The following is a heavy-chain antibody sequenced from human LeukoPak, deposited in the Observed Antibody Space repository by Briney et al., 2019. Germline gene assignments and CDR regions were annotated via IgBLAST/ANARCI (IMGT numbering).Heavy chain of an antibody. CDR1: GFTVSSNY. CDR3: ARGQSGTPHSYYGMDV. V-gene: IGHV3-53*01. D-gene: IGHD3-10*01. J-gene: IGHJ6*02. CDR2: IYSGGST. Sequence: GGSLRLSCAASGFTVSSNYMSWVRQAPGKGLEWVSIIYSGGSTYYADSVKGRFTVSRDNSKNTLSLQMNSLRAEDTAVYYCARGQSGTPHSYYGMDVWGHGTTVTVSS.